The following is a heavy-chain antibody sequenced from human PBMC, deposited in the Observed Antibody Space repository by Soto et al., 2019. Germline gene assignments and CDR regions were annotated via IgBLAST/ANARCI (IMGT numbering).Heavy chain of an antibody. CDR1: GFNLSSYW. CDR3: AIGGYGDYYYKHGYMYV. CDR2: INSDGRTT. Sequence: EVQLVESGGGLAQPGESLRLSCVTSGFNLSSYWMHWVSHAPGEGRVCVLSINSDGRTTNYADSGKGRFTVSRDHAKNTPYQQKCSLGAEDTDVNYCAIGGYGDYYYKHGYMYVWGKRNTVTFS. D-gene: IGHD4-17*01. V-gene: IGHV3-74*01. J-gene: IGHJ6*03.